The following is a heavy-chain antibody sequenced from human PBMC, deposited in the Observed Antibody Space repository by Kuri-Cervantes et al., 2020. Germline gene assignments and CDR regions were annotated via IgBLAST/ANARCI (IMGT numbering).Heavy chain of an antibody. Sequence: GESLKISCADSRFTFRTSAMNWVRQAPGKGLEWVALVSHDGSNNYYADFVKGRFFVSRDNSKNTLFLQMNSLRDEDTALYYCVKLPSFDRDGFYPDYWGQGTLVTVSS. CDR2: VSHDGSNN. CDR1: RFTFRTSA. V-gene: IGHV3-30-3*01. CDR3: VKLPSFDRDGFYPDY. D-gene: IGHD3-22*01. J-gene: IGHJ4*02.